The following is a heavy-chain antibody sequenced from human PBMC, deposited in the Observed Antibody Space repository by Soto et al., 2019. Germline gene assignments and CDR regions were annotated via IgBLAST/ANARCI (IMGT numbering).Heavy chain of an antibody. V-gene: IGHV4-34*01. CDR1: GGSFSGYY. CDR2: INHSGST. CDR3: ARGEAAGY. D-gene: IGHD6-13*01. Sequence: PSETLSLTCAVYGGSFSGYYWSWIRQPPGKGLEWIGEINHSGSTNYNPSLKSRVTISVDTSKNQFSLKLSSVTAADTAVYYCARGEAAGYWGQGTLVTVSS. J-gene: IGHJ4*02.